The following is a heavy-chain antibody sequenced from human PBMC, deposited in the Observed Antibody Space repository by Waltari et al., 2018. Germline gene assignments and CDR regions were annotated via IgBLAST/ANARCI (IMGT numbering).Heavy chain of an antibody. J-gene: IGHJ4*02. D-gene: IGHD1-7*01. Sequence: DVQVVESGGGLVRPGGSLRLSCTGSGFNFSNYFIHWVRQPPGKGPVWVARSNNDGSIRNYADSVKGRFTISRDNAKSTVYLQMNNLRGEDTALYYCLNYDFDSWGQGTLVTVSS. CDR1: GFNFSNYF. CDR3: LNYDFDS. V-gene: IGHV3-74*01. CDR2: SNNDGSIR.